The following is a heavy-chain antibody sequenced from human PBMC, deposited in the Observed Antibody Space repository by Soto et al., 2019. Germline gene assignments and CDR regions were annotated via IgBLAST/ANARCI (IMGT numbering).Heavy chain of an antibody. Sequence: ASVKVSCKASGYTFTSYGISWVRQAPGQGLEWMGWISAYNGNTNYAQKLQGRVTMTTDTSTSTAYMELRSLRSDDTAVYYCARALGSYYHDSSGYYYYYYGMDVWGQGTTVTVSS. CDR1: GYTFTSYG. CDR2: ISAYNGNT. V-gene: IGHV1-18*01. CDR3: ARALGSYYHDSSGYYYYYYGMDV. D-gene: IGHD3-22*01. J-gene: IGHJ6*02.